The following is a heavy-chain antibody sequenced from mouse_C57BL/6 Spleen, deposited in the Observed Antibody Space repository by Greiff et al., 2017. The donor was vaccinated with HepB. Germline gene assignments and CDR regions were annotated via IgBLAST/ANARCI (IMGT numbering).Heavy chain of an antibody. Sequence: VQLQESGPGLVQPSQSLSITCTVSGFSLTSYGVHWVRQSPGKGLEWLGVIWSGGSTDYNAAFISRLSISKDNSKSQVFFKMNSLQADDTAIYYCARQVTTIDYYAMDYWGQGTSVTVSS. CDR1: GFSLTSYG. CDR3: ARQVTTIDYYAMDY. V-gene: IGHV2-2*01. J-gene: IGHJ4*01. CDR2: IWSGGST. D-gene: IGHD2-2*01.